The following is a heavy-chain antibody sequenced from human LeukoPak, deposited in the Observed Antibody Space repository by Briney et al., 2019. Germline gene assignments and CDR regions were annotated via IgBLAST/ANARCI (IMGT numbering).Heavy chain of an antibody. D-gene: IGHD4-17*01. CDR2: ITGSGDST. CDR3: AKPCYGDPIGDY. Sequence: GGSLRLSCAASGFTFSRYAMNWVRQAPGKGLEWVSTITGSGDSTYSADSVKGRFTISRDNSKNTLYLQMNSLRVEDTAVYYCAKPCYGDPIGDYWGQGTLVTVSS. J-gene: IGHJ4*02. CDR1: GFTFSRYA. V-gene: IGHV3-23*01.